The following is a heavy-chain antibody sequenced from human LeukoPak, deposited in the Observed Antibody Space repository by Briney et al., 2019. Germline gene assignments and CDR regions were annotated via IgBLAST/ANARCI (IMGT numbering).Heavy chain of an antibody. CDR2: IYSDNT. V-gene: IGHV3-53*01. D-gene: IGHD6-13*01. Sequence: PGGSLRLSCTVSGFTVSSNSTSWVRQAPGKGLEWVSFIYSDNTHYSDSVKGRFTISRDNSKNTLYLQMNRLRAGDTAVYYCVREGVSSSWNNWYFDLWGRGTLVTVSS. CDR1: GFTVSSNS. J-gene: IGHJ2*01. CDR3: VREGVSSSWNNWYFDL.